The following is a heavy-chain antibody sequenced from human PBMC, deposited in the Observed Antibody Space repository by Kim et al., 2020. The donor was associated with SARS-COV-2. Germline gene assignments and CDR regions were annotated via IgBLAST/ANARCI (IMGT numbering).Heavy chain of an antibody. J-gene: IGHJ4*02. CDR3: ARHFSGAGAFYKVGY. Sequence: SETLSLTCNVSGVSLSGDYWSWIRPTPEKGLQWIASISYAGTMSSNPSLKRLVTISADTSKNQDTLKLSSVTAVDTAMYYCARHFSGAGAFYKVGYWGQGSLVTVSS. CDR2: ISYAGTM. CDR1: GVSLSGDY. V-gene: IGHV4-59*08. D-gene: IGHD3-10*01.